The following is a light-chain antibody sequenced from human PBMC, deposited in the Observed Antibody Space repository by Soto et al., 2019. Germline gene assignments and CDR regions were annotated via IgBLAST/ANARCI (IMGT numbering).Light chain of an antibody. CDR3: HQYVSLPFT. V-gene: IGKV3-20*01. CDR1: QSVSSSY. J-gene: IGKJ3*01. CDR2: DAA. Sequence: EIVLTQSPGTLSLSPGERATLSCRASQSVSSSYLAWYQQKPGQAPRLLIYDAASRATGIPDRFSCSGSETDFTLTISILEPEDFAVYYCHQYVSLPFTFGPGTKVDVK.